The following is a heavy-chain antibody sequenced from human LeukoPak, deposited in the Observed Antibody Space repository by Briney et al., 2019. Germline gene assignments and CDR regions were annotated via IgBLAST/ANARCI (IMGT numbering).Heavy chain of an antibody. D-gene: IGHD3-22*01. CDR3: ARSHSGSLRAPFDY. CDR1: GYIFTNFG. CDR2: ISPYNGYT. Sequence: ASVTVSCKASGYIFTNFGIIWVRQAPGQGLEWMGWISPYNGYTKYPQKVQGRVSLTTDTSTSTAYMELTSLRYDDTAVYFCARSHSGSLRAPFDYWGQGTLVTVSS. J-gene: IGHJ4*02. V-gene: IGHV1-18*01.